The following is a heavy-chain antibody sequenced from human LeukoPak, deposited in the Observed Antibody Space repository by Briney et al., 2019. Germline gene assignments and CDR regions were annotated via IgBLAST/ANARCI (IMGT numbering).Heavy chain of an antibody. V-gene: IGHV1-69*04. Sequence: SVKVSCKASGGTFSRYAISWVRQAPGQGLEWMGRIIPILGIANYAQKFQGRVTITADKSTSTAYMELSSLRSEDTAVYYCARDSGSYGYYYGMDVWGQGTTVTVSS. CDR3: ARDSGSYGYYYGMDV. D-gene: IGHD1-26*01. CDR1: GGTFSRYA. CDR2: IIPILGIA. J-gene: IGHJ6*02.